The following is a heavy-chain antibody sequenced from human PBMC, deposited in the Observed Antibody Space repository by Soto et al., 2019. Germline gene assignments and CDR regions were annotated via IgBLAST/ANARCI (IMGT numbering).Heavy chain of an antibody. CDR3: ARQEAVSSGWYNFDY. D-gene: IGHD6-19*01. CDR1: GYSFTSYW. J-gene: IGHJ4*02. CDR2: IYPGDSDT. V-gene: IGHV5-51*01. Sequence: GESLKISCKGSGYSFTSYWIGWVRQMPGKGLEWMGIIYPGDSDTRYSPSFQGQVTISADKSISTAYLQWSSLKASDTAMYYCARQEAVSSGWYNFDYWGQGTLVTVSS.